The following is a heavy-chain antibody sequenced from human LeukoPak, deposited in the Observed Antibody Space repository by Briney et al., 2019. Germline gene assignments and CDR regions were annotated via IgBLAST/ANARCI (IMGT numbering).Heavy chain of an antibody. CDR3: ARLRGSYCSSTSRLRQNWFDP. V-gene: IGHV4-38-2*01. CDR2: IYHSGST. J-gene: IGHJ5*02. D-gene: IGHD2-2*01. CDR1: GYSISSGYY. Sequence: SETLSLTCAVSGYSISSGYYWGWIRQPPGKGLEWIGSIYHSGSTFYNPSLKSRVTISVDTSKNQFSVKLSSVTAADTAVYYCARLRGSYCSSTSRLRQNWFDPWGQGTLVTVSS.